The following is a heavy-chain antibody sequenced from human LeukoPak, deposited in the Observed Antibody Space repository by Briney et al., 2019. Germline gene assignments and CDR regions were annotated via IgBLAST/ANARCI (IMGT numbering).Heavy chain of an antibody. D-gene: IGHD3-3*01. CDR2: FHTSEGT. CDR1: GASLNTGTYF. Sequence: SETLSLTCAVSGASLNTGTYFWPWVRQPAGRALEWIGRFHTSEGTHYNPSLESRVTISVDTSKNHFSLEMTSVTAADTAVYYCASTVFGVTYNWLDPWGQGTLVTVSS. J-gene: IGHJ5*02. CDR3: ASTVFGVTYNWLDP. V-gene: IGHV4-61*02.